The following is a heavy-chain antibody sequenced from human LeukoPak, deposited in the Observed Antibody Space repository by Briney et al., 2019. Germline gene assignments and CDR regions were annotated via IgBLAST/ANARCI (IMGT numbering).Heavy chain of an antibody. CDR2: INPNSGGT. D-gene: IGHD6-19*01. V-gene: IGHV1-2*02. CDR1: GYTFTGYY. CDR3: ARSVAGYSSGWYPLGY. Sequence: ASVKVSCKASGYTFTGYYMHWVRQAPGQGLEWMGWINPNSGGTNYAQKFQGRVTMTRDTSISTAHMELSRLRSDDTAVYYCARSVAGYSSGWYPLGYWGQGTLVTVSS. J-gene: IGHJ4*02.